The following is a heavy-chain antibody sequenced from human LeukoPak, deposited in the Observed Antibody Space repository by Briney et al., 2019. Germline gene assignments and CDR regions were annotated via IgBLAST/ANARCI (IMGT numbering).Heavy chain of an antibody. J-gene: IGHJ5*02. D-gene: IGHD3-3*01. V-gene: IGHV4-34*01. Sequence: SETLSLTCAVYGVSFSGYFWSWIRQPPGKGLEWIGEINRSGSTTYNPSLKSRVTISVDTSKNQFSLKLSSVTAADTAVYYCARESGYYDFWSGYWRDNWFDPWGQGTLVTVSS. CDR2: INRSGST. CDR1: GVSFSGYF. CDR3: ARESGYYDFWSGYWRDNWFDP.